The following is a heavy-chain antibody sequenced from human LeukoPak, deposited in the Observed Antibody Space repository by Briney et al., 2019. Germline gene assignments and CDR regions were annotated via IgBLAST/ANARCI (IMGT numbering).Heavy chain of an antibody. D-gene: IGHD3-10*01. CDR3: ATDRPSYGSGSYPD. V-gene: IGHV1-24*01. Sequence: EASVTVSCKVSGYTLTELSMHWVRQAPRKGLEWMGGFDPEDGETIYAQKFQGRVTMTEDTSTDTAYMELSSLRSEDTAVYYCATDRPSYGSGSYPDWGQGTLVTVSS. CDR2: FDPEDGET. J-gene: IGHJ4*02. CDR1: GYTLTELS.